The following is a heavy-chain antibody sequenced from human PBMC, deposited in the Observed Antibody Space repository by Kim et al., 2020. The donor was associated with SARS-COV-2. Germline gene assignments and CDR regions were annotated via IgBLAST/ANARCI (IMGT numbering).Heavy chain of an antibody. J-gene: IGHJ4*02. CDR3: VRAWKTARFNH. CDR2: IHYTGTT. D-gene: IGHD5-18*01. V-gene: IGHV4-39*07. Sequence: SETLSLTCSVSGGSVSSISYEWGWIRQPPGKGLEWIASIHYTGTTYYNPSLRSRVTISVDTSKNHFSLKLYSVTAADTAVYYCVRAWKTARFNHWGQVTL. CDR1: GGSVSSISYE.